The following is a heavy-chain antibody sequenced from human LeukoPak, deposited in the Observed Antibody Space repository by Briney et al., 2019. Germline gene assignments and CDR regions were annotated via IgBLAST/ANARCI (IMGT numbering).Heavy chain of an antibody. CDR2: ISYDGSNK. CDR3: ARVTDDYYYYGMDV. Sequence: GGSLRLSCAASGFTFSSYAMHWVRQAPDKGLEWVAVISYDGSNKYYADSVKCRFTISRDNSKNTLYLQMNSLRAEDTAVYYCARVTDDYYYYGMDVWGQGTTVTVSS. J-gene: IGHJ6*02. V-gene: IGHV3-30-3*01. CDR1: GFTFSSYA.